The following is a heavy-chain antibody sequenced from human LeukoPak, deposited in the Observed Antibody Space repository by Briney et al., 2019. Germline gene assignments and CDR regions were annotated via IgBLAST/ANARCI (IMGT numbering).Heavy chain of an antibody. Sequence: GGSLRLSCAASGFTFSSYEMNWVRQAPGKGLEWVSYISSGGDTIYYADSVRGRFAISRDNAKNSLYLQMNSLRAEDTAAYYCARTFDNWGQGTLVTVSS. CDR2: ISSGGDTI. J-gene: IGHJ4*02. CDR3: ARTFDN. CDR1: GFTFSSYE. V-gene: IGHV3-48*03.